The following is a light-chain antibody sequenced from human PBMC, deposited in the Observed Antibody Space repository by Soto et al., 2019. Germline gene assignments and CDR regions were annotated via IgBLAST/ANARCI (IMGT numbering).Light chain of an antibody. V-gene: IGLV2-14*03. J-gene: IGLJ2*01. CDR2: DVN. CDR1: SSDIGGDNS. CDR3: SAYTNDNTLVL. Sequence: QSALTQPASMSGSPGQSVTFSCTGTSSDIGGDNSVSWYQQHPGKAPKLMIYDVNKRPSGVSSRFSGSKSGKTASLTISGLRAEDEADYYCSAYTNDNTLVLFGGGTKVTVL.